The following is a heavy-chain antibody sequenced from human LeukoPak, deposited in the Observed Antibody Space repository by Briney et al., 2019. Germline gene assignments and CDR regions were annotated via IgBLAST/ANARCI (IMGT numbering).Heavy chain of an antibody. D-gene: IGHD2-2*01. V-gene: IGHV4-61*08. CDR1: GGSISSGDYY. Sequence: PSETLSLTCTVSGGSISSGDYYWSWIRQPPGKGLEWIGNIYYSGSTNYNPSLKSRVTISVDTSKNQFSLKLSSVTAADTAVYYCTRGGRYCSSTSCLRIDYWGQGTLVTVSS. J-gene: IGHJ4*02. CDR3: TRGGRYCSSTSCLRIDY. CDR2: IYYSGST.